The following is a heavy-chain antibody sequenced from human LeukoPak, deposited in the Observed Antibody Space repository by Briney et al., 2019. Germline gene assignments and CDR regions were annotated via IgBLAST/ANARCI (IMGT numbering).Heavy chain of an antibody. J-gene: IGHJ6*03. CDR2: INWNCGST. CDR3: ARGLGQDDFWSSYWGNYHYYYYMDV. CDR1: GFTFDDYG. V-gene: IGHV3-20*04. Sequence: GGSLRLTCAASGFTFDDYGMSWVRQAPGKGLEWVSGINWNCGSTGYAESVKGRFTICRDNANNSLYLQVNSLRAEDTAVYYGARGLGQDDFWSSYWGNYHYYYYMDVWGKGTTVTVSS. D-gene: IGHD3-3*01.